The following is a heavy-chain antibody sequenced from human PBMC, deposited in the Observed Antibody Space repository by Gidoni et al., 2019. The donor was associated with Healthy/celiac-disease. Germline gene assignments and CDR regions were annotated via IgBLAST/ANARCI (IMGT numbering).Heavy chain of an antibody. Sequence: QVQLQESGPGLVKPSETLSLTCTVSGVSVSSGSYYWSWIRHPPGKGLEWIGYIYYSGSTNYNPSLKSRVTISVDTSKNQFSLKLSSVTAADTAVYYCARGGGYCSGGSCYTYYYYGMDVWGQGTTVTVSS. V-gene: IGHV4-61*01. D-gene: IGHD2-15*01. CDR1: GVSVSSGSYY. CDR3: ARGGGYCSGGSCYTYYYYGMDV. CDR2: IYYSGST. J-gene: IGHJ6*02.